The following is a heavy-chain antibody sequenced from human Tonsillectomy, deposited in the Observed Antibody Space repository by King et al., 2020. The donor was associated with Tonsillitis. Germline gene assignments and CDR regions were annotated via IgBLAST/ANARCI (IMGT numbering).Heavy chain of an antibody. CDR1: GFTFNIYA. D-gene: IGHD2-21*02. J-gene: IGHJ3*02. CDR3: AREFVVVTSDVFDI. CDR2: ISYDGSNE. Sequence: VQLVESGGGVVQPGRSLRLSCAASGFTFNIYAMHWVRQTPGKGLEWVAVISYDGSNEYYADSVKGRFTISRDNSKNTLYLQMNSLRAEDTAVYYCAREFVVVTSDVFDIWGQGTMVTVSS. V-gene: IGHV3-30*04.